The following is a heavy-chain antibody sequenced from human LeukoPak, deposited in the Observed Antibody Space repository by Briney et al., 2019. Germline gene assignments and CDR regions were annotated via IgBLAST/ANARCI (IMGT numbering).Heavy chain of an antibody. Sequence: GASVKVSCTASGYTFTSYAMHWVRQAPGQRLEWMGWINAGIGNTKYSQKFQGRVTITRDTPASTAYMELSSLRSEDTAVYYCARDDSSWYLIDYWGQGTLVTVSS. D-gene: IGHD6-13*01. CDR2: INAGIGNT. V-gene: IGHV1-3*01. CDR1: GYTFTSYA. CDR3: ARDDSSWYLIDY. J-gene: IGHJ4*02.